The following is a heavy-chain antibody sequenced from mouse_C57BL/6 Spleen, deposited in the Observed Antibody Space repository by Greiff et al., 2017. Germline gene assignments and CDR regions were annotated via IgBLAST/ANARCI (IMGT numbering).Heavy chain of an antibody. CDR2: IDPSDSYT. V-gene: IGHV1-69*01. CDR3: ARTGYSNYGYFYV. CDR1: GYTFPSYW. D-gene: IGHD2-5*01. Sequence: VQLQQPGAALVMPGASVKLSCKASGYTFPSYWMTWVQQRPGQGLEWIGEIDPSDSYTNYNQKFKGKSTLTVDKSSSKAYMQLSSLSSEDSAFYYCARTGYSNYGYFYVWGTGTTVTVSS. J-gene: IGHJ1*03.